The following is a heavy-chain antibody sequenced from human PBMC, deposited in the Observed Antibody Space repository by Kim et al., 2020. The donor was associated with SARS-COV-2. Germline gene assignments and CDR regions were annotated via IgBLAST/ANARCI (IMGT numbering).Heavy chain of an antibody. CDR2: IDPSDSYT. D-gene: IGHD2-2*01. CDR3: AREAVCSSTSCQNYYYYYGMDV. CDR1: GYSFTSYW. V-gene: IGHV5-10-1*01. J-gene: IGHJ6*02. Sequence: GESLKISCKGSGYSFTSYWISWVRQMPGKGLEWMGRIDPSDSYTNYSPSFQGHVTISADKSISTAYLQWSSLKASDTAMYYCAREAVCSSTSCQNYYYYYGMDVWGQGTTVTVSS.